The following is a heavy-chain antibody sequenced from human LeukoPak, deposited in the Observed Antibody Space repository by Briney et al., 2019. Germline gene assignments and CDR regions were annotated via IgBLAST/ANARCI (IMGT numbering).Heavy chain of an antibody. J-gene: IGHJ3*02. CDR1: GFTVSSNY. D-gene: IGHD5-18*01. CDR2: IYSGGST. V-gene: IGHV3-66*01. CDR3: ARALVDTAMVAHDAFDI. Sequence: GGSLRLSCAASGFTVSSNYMSWVRQAPGKGLEWVSVIYSGGSTYYADSVKGRFTISRDNSKNTLYLQMSSLRAEDTAVYYCARALVDTAMVAHDAFDIWGQGTMVTVSS.